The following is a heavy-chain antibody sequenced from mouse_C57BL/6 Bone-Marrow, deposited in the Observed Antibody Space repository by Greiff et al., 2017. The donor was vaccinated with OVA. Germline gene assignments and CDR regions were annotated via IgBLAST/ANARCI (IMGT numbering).Heavy chain of an antibody. CDR3: TRGPHYYGSSRYYFDY. CDR2: ISSGGDYI. CDR1: GFTFSSYA. Sequence: EVKLMESGEGLVKPGGSLKLSCAASGFTFSSYAMSWVRQTPEKRLEWVAYISSGGDYIYYADTVKGRFTISRDNARNTLYLQMSSLKSEDTAMYYCTRGPHYYGSSRYYFDYWGQGTTLTVSS. V-gene: IGHV5-9-1*02. D-gene: IGHD1-1*01. J-gene: IGHJ2*01.